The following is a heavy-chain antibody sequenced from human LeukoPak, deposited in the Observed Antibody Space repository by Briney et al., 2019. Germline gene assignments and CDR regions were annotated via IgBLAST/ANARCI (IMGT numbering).Heavy chain of an antibody. D-gene: IGHD3-10*01. Sequence: SETLSLTCTVSGYSISSGYYWGWIRPPPGKGLEWIGNIFYSGSTYYSPSLRSRVTISLDTSRNQFSLKLNSVTAADTAVYYCAKSNGYGLVDIWGQGTMVTVSS. J-gene: IGHJ3*02. CDR2: IFYSGST. CDR3: AKSNGYGLVDI. V-gene: IGHV4-38-2*02. CDR1: GYSISSGYY.